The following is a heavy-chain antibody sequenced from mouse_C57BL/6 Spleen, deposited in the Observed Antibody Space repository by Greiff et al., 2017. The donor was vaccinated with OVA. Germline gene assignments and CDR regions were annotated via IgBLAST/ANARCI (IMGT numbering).Heavy chain of an antibody. Sequence: DVQLQESGGGLVQPGGSMKLSCVASGFTFSNYWMNWVRQSPEKGLEWVAQIRLKSDNYATHSAESVKGRFTISRDDSKSSVYLQMNNLRAEDTGIYYCTAYYSNYAMDYWGQGTAVTVSS. D-gene: IGHD2-5*01. CDR1: GFTFSNYW. J-gene: IGHJ4*01. V-gene: IGHV6-3*01. CDR2: IRLKSDNYAT. CDR3: TAYYSNYAMDY.